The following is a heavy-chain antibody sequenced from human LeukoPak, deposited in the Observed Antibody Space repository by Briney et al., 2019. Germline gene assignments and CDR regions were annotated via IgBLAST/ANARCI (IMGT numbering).Heavy chain of an antibody. J-gene: IGHJ6*02. CDR3: ARARQYCSSTSCYSFDGMDV. CDR1: GYTFTSYD. Sequence: GASVKVSCKASGYTFTSYDINWVRQATGQGLEWMGWMNPNSGNTGYAQKFQGRVTMTRNTSISTAYMELSSLRSEDTAVYYCARARQYCSSTSCYSFDGMDVWGQGTTVTVSS. D-gene: IGHD2-2*01. V-gene: IGHV1-8*01. CDR2: MNPNSGNT.